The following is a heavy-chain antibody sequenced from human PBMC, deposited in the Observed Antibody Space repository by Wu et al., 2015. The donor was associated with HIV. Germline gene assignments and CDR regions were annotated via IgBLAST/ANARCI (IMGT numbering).Heavy chain of an antibody. CDR1: GYSLTDLS. CDR2: FDPRNGKT. D-gene: IGHD3-22*01. J-gene: IGHJ4*02. Sequence: VHLVQSGAEVKKPGASVKVACKVFGYSLTDLSMHWVRQAPGKGLEWMGGFDPRNGKTIYAQKFQGRVTMTEDTSKDTAYIELSSLRSEDTAVYYCATLRGGSYESTGKGYFDHWGQGTLVTVSS. V-gene: IGHV1-24*01. CDR3: ATLRGGSYESTGKGYFDH.